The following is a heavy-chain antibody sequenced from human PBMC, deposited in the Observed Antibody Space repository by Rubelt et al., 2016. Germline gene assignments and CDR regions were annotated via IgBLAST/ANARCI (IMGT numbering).Heavy chain of an antibody. CDR2: IYPGDSDT. CDR3: ARVTTVTNDNWFDP. V-gene: IGHV5-51*01. D-gene: IGHD4-17*01. Sequence: EVQLVQSGAEVKKPGESLKISCKGSGYSFTSYWIGWVRQMPGKGLTWMGIIYPGDSDTRYSPSVQDQVTTSADKSISTAYLQWSSLKASDTAMYYCARVTTVTNDNWFDPWGQGTLVTVSS. J-gene: IGHJ5*02. CDR1: GYSFTSYW.